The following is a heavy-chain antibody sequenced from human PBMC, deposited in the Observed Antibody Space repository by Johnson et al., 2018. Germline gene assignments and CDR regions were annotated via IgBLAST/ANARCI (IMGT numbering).Heavy chain of an antibody. V-gene: IGHV3-30*03. J-gene: IGHJ6*02. Sequence: VQLVESGGGVVQPGRSLRLSCAASGFTFSSYGMHWVRQAPGKGLEWVAVISYDGSNKYYADSVKGRFTISRDNSKNTLYLQMNSLKTEDTSVYYCTRDLEESWSGYLGYDYYGMDVWGQGTTVTVSS. CDR2: ISYDGSNK. D-gene: IGHD3-3*01. CDR1: GFTFSSYG. CDR3: TRDLEESWSGYLGYDYYGMDV.